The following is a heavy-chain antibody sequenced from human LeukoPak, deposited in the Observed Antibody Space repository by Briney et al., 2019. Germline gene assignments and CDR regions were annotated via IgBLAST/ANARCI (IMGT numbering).Heavy chain of an antibody. CDR1: GFTSNNYG. J-gene: IGHJ4*02. CDR2: IWYDGSNK. Sequence: PGRSLRLSCAASGFTSNNYGMHWVRQAPGKGLEWVAGIWYDGSNKYYADSVKGRFTISRDNSETTLFLQMDSLRAEDTAVYYCARSHCSGGSCNRLIDYWGQGMLVTVSS. CDR3: ARSHCSGGSCNRLIDY. D-gene: IGHD2-15*01. V-gene: IGHV3-33*01.